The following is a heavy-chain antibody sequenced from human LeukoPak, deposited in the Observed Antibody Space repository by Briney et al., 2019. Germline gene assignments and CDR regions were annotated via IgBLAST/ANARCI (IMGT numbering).Heavy chain of an antibody. CDR2: ISYDGSNK. Sequence: GGSLRLSCAASGFTFSSSAMTWVRQGPGKGLEWVATISYDGSNKYYADSVKGRFTISRDNSKNTLYLQMNSLRAEDTALYYCAKDAVFGDYEWVFDYWGQGTLVTVSS. V-gene: IGHV3-30*18. CDR1: GFTFSSSA. D-gene: IGHD4-17*01. CDR3: AKDAVFGDYEWVFDY. J-gene: IGHJ4*02.